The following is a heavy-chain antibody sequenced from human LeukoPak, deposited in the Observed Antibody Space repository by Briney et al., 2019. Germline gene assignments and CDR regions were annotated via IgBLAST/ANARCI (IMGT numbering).Heavy chain of an antibody. Sequence: RASVKVSCKASGYTFTSYGISWVRQAPGQGLEWMGWISAYNGNTNYAQKLQGRVTMTTDTSTSTAYMELRSLRSDDTAVYYCAILLGGGCSSTSCYTPVAYGGKETLVTVSS. CDR2: ISAYNGNT. V-gene: IGHV1-18*01. J-gene: IGHJ4*02. D-gene: IGHD2-2*02. CDR3: AILLGGGCSSTSCYTPVAY. CDR1: GYTFTSYG.